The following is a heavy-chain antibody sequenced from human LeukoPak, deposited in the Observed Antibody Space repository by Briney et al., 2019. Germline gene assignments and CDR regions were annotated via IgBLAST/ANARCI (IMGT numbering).Heavy chain of an antibody. CDR1: GFSFSDYT. J-gene: IGHJ4*02. Sequence: GGSLRLSCAASGFSFSDYTMHWVRQAPGKGLEWAAVISYDGGTKYYADSVKGRFTISRDNSKNTLYLQMNSLRPEDTAVYYCARDSLRGIPDYFDYWGQGTLVTVSS. CDR2: ISYDGGTK. D-gene: IGHD2-21*01. CDR3: ARDSLRGIPDYFDY. V-gene: IGHV3-30-3*01.